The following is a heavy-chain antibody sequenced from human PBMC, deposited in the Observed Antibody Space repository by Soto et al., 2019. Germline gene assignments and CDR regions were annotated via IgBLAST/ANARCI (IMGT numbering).Heavy chain of an antibody. Sequence: QVQLVESGGGVVQPGRSLRLSCTASGFTFSSYAMHWVRQAPGKGLEWVAVLSYEGSNKFYAYYLKGRFSISRDNLQNSVYLKMNSLTPVQTAVYYCTTGHCTSSSSWTGMDVWGQATTVTVSS. CDR1: GFTFSSYA. CDR3: TTGHCTSSSSWTGMDV. V-gene: IGHV3-30-3*01. CDR2: LSYEGSNK. D-gene: IGHD2-8*01. J-gene: IGHJ6*02.